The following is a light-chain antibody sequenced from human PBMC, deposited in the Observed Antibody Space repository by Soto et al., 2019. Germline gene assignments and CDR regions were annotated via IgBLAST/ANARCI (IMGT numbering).Light chain of an antibody. J-gene: IGLJ2*01. CDR3: SSYTSSIS. CDR2: DVN. Sequence: QSVLTQPASVSGSPGQSITISCTGTSSDVGGYNYVSWYQQHPGKAPKLMIYDVNTRPSGVSNRFSGYKSGNTASLNIPGLPAEDEADYYCSSYTSSISFGGGTKVTVL. V-gene: IGLV2-14*01. CDR1: SSDVGGYNY.